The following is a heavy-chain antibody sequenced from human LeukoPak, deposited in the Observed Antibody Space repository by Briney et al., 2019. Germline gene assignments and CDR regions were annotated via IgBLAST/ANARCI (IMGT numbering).Heavy chain of an antibody. CDR3: ARGTWLARIGAFDI. Sequence: ASVKVSCKASGYTFTSYGISWVRQAPGQGLEWMGWMNPNSGNTGYAQKFQGRVTITRNTSISTAYMELSSLRSEDTAVYYCARGTWLARIGAFDIWGQGTMVTVSS. V-gene: IGHV1-8*03. CDR1: GYTFTSYG. J-gene: IGHJ3*02. D-gene: IGHD6-19*01. CDR2: MNPNSGNT.